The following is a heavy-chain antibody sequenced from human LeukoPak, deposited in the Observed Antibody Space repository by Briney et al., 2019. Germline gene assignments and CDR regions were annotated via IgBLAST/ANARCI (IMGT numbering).Heavy chain of an antibody. J-gene: IGHJ1*01. D-gene: IGHD3-10*01. CDR3: ARGFRAEYFQH. CDR1: GGTFSSYA. Sequence: VASVKVSCKASGGTFSSYAISWVRQAPGQGLEWMGGIIPIFGTANYAQKFQGRVTITTDESTSTAYMELSSLRSEDTAVYYCARGFRAEYFQHWGQGTLVTVSS. CDR2: IIPIFGTA. V-gene: IGHV1-69*05.